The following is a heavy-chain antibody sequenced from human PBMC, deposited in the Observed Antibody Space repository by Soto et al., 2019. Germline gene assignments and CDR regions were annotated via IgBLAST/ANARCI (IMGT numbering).Heavy chain of an antibody. CDR2: IYPGDSDT. CDR1: GYSFTSYW. D-gene: IGHD3-3*01. CDR3: ARLVNYDPNYYYYYYMDV. Sequence: ISCKGSGYSFTSYWIGWVRQMPGKGLEWMGIIYPGDSDTRYSPSFQGQVTISADKSISTAYLQWSSLKASDTAMYYCARLVNYDPNYYYYYYMDVWGKGTTVTVSS. V-gene: IGHV5-51*01. J-gene: IGHJ6*03.